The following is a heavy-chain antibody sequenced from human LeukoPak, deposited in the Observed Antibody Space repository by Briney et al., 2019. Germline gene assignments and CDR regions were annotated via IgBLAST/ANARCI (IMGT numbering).Heavy chain of an antibody. Sequence: XGGTFISYXXXXVRQAPGQGLXXMXGIIPIFGTANYAQKFQGRVTITADESTSTAYMELSSLRSEDTAVYYCARASITIFGVVTHWGQGTLVTVSS. CDR1: GGTFISYX. CDR3: ARASITIFGVVTH. J-gene: IGHJ4*02. V-gene: IGHV1-69*01. D-gene: IGHD3-3*01. CDR2: IIPIFGTA.